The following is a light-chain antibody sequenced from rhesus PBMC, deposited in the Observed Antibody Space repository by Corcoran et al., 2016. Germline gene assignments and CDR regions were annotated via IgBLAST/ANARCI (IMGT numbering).Light chain of an antibody. CDR3: LQYGSGPRT. Sequence: DIQMTQSPSSLSASAGDTVTITCRASQSISSWLAWYQQKPGKAPNLLISKTSTLESGVPSRFSGSGSIRDFTLVITNLQPEDFATYYCLQYGSGPRTFGQGTKVTIK. CDR2: KTS. CDR1: QSISSW. V-gene: IGKV1-22*01. J-gene: IGKJ1*01.